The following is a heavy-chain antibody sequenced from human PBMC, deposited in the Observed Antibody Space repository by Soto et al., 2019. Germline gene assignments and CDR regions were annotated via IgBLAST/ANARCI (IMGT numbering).Heavy chain of an antibody. D-gene: IGHD3-10*01. V-gene: IGHV3-64D*06. Sequence: GGSLRLSCSASGFTFSSYAMHWVRQAPGKGLEYVSAISSNGGSTYYADSVKGRFTISRDNSKNTLYLQMSSLRAEDTAVYYCVKEARSGSYPGPYYFDYWGQGTLVTVYS. CDR2: ISSNGGST. CDR1: GFTFSSYA. CDR3: VKEARSGSYPGPYYFDY. J-gene: IGHJ4*02.